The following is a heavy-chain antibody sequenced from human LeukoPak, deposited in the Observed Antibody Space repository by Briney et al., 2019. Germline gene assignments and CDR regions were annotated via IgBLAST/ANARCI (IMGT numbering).Heavy chain of an antibody. CDR2: INHSGST. V-gene: IGHV4-34*09. Sequence: SETLTLTCAVYGGSFSGYYWSWIRRPPGKGLEWIGEINHSGSTYYNPSLKSRVTISVDTSKNQFSLKLSSVTAADTAVYYCARSFAHYYDSSGYFDPWGQGTLVTVSS. D-gene: IGHD3-22*01. CDR1: GGSFSGYY. J-gene: IGHJ5*02. CDR3: ARSFAHYYDSSGYFDP.